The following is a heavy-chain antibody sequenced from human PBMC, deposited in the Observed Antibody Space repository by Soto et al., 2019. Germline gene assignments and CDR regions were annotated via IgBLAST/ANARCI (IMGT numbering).Heavy chain of an antibody. CDR3: ARLITNAYSSSGGMDV. CDR2: IDPSDSYT. V-gene: IGHV5-10-1*01. Sequence: GESLKISCKGSGYSFTSYWISWVRQMPGKGLEWMVRIDPSDSYTNYSPSFQGHVTISADKSISTAYLQWSSLKASDTAMYYCARLITNAYSSSGGMDVWGQGTTVTVSS. J-gene: IGHJ6*02. D-gene: IGHD6-6*01. CDR1: GYSFTSYW.